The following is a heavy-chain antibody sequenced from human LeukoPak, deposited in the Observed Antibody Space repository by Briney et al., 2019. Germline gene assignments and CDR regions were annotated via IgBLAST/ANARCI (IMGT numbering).Heavy chain of an antibody. CDR2: ISYDGSNK. Sequence: SGGSLRLSCAASGFTFSSYAMHWVRQAPGKGLEWVAVISYDGSNKYYADSVKGRFTISGDNSKNTLYLQMNSLRAEDTAVYYCARDPLPSSSWYDYWGQGTLVTVSS. V-gene: IGHV3-30*04. J-gene: IGHJ4*02. CDR3: ARDPLPSSSWYDY. CDR1: GFTFSSYA. D-gene: IGHD6-13*01.